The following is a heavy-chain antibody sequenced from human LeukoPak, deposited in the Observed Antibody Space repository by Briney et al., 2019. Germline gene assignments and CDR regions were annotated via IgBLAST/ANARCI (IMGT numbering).Heavy chain of an antibody. CDR3: AVGYYHDNIPYYSVRSPIRRRLNYFDY. D-gene: IGHD3-3*01. V-gene: IGHV4-34*01. Sequence: NPSETLSLTCAVYGGSFSDYYWTWIRQPPGKGLEWIGEINHSESTNYNPSLKSRVTISVDTSKNQFSLKLSSVTAADTAVYYCAVGYYHDNIPYYSVRSPIRRRLNYFDYWGRGTLVTVSS. CDR1: GGSFSDYY. CDR2: INHSEST. J-gene: IGHJ4*02.